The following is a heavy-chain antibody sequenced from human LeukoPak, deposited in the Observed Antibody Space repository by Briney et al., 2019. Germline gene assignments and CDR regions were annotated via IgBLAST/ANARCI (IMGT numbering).Heavy chain of an antibody. J-gene: IGHJ4*02. Sequence: SETLSLTCTVSGGSISSYYWSWIRQPPGKGLEWIGYIYYSGSTNYNPSLKSRVTISVDTSKNQFFLKLNSVTAADTAVYYCGRLMGGLDWGQGTLVTVSS. CDR3: GRLMGGLD. CDR2: IYYSGST. D-gene: IGHD2-15*01. CDR1: GGSISSYY. V-gene: IGHV4-59*12.